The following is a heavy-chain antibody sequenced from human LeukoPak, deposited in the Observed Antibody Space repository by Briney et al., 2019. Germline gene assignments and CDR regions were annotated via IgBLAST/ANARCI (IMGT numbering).Heavy chain of an antibody. CDR3: AREAPRSFGQIDY. CDR1: GFIFSTFS. D-gene: IGHD5-18*01. Sequence: GGSLRLSCAASGFIFSTFSMNWVRQAPGKGLEWVSYISGTSDTKYYAESVKGRFTISRDNAENSLYLQMNSLRDDDTAIYYCAREAPRSFGQIDYWGQGTPVAVSS. J-gene: IGHJ4*02. V-gene: IGHV3-48*02. CDR2: ISGTSDTK.